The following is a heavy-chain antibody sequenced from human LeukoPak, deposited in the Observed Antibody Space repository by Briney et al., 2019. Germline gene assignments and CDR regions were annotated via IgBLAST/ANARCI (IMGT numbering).Heavy chain of an antibody. CDR1: GFTFSTSA. D-gene: IGHD3-10*01. J-gene: IGHJ5*02. CDR2: ISSNGGST. Sequence: PGGSLRLSCSASGFTFSTSAMHWVRQAPGKGLEYGSAISSNGGSTYYADSVKGRFTISRDNSKNTLHLQMSSLRAEDTAVYYCVGVRWFGGSNWFDPWGQGTLVTVSP. CDR3: VGVRWFGGSNWFDP. V-gene: IGHV3-64D*09.